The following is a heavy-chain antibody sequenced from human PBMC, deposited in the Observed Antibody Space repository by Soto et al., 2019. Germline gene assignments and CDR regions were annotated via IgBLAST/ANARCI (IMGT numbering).Heavy chain of an antibody. J-gene: IGHJ4*02. V-gene: IGHV3-21*01. CDR2: ISSGATYL. CDR3: AREYCSSGSCSFFDS. Sequence: GGSLRLSCAASGFALTDYSVNWIRQAPGKGLEWVSSISSGATYLDYADSVKGRFTISRDIAINSVSLQMNSLTAEDTAVYFCAREYCSSGSCSFFDSWGPGTLVTVSS. CDR1: GFALTDYS. D-gene: IGHD2-15*01.